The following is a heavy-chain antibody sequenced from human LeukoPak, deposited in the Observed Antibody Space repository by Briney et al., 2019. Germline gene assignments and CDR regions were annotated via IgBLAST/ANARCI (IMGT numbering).Heavy chain of an antibody. CDR1: GGSISSYY. CDR3: ARRGVYNWFDP. V-gene: IGHV4-59*04. CDR2: IYHSGST. D-gene: IGHD5-12*01. Sequence: SETLSLTCTVSGGSISSYYWSWIRQPPGKGLEWIGYIYHSGSTYYNPSLKSRVTISVDRSKNQFSLKLSSVTAADTAVYYCARRGVYNWFDPWGQGTLVTVSS. J-gene: IGHJ5*02.